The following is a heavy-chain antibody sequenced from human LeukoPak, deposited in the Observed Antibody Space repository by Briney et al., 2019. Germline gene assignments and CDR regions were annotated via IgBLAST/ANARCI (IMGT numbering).Heavy chain of an antibody. D-gene: IGHD5-18*01. CDR1: GHTLTELS. J-gene: IGHJ3*02. Sequence: ASVKVSCKVSGHTLTELSLHWVRQTPGKGLEWMGGFDPEDGETIYAQKFQGRVTMTEDRYTDTAYMELSSLRSEDTAVYYCATWIQLTDAFHIWGQGTMVTVSS. CDR3: ATWIQLTDAFHI. CDR2: FDPEDGET. V-gene: IGHV1-24*01.